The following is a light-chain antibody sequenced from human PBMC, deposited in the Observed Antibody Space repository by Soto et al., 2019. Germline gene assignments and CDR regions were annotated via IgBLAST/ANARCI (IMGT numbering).Light chain of an antibody. CDR1: SANIGINT. CDR3: AASDDSLSGRYV. J-gene: IGLJ1*01. Sequence: QAVLTQPPSASGTPGQRVTISCSGSSANIGINTVNWYQQLPGTAPKLLIYSNNQRPSGVPDRFSGSKSGTSASLAISGLQSEDEADYYCAASDDSLSGRYVFGTGTKLAVL. V-gene: IGLV1-44*01. CDR2: SNN.